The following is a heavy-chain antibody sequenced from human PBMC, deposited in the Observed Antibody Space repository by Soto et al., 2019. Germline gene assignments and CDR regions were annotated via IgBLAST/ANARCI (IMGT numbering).Heavy chain of an antibody. CDR1: GFTFSSYA. CDR2: ISCSGGST. V-gene: IGHV3-23*01. CDR3: AKVGPVWWLRSYYFDY. Sequence: GGSLRLSCAASGFTFSSYAMSWVRQAPGKGLEWVSAISCSGGSTYYAGSVKGRFTISRDNSKNTLYLQMNSLRAEDTAVYYCAKVGPVWWLRSYYFDYWGQGTLVTVSS. J-gene: IGHJ4*02. D-gene: IGHD5-12*01.